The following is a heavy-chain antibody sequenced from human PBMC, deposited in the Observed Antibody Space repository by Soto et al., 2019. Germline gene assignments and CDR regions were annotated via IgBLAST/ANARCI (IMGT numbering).Heavy chain of an antibody. V-gene: IGHV1-69*01. CDR1: GGTFSSYA. Sequence: QVQLVQSGAEVKKPGSSVKVSYKASGGTFSSYAISWVRQAPGQGLEWMGGIIPIFGTANYAQKFQGRVTITADESTSTAYMELSSLRSEDTAVYYCARVVAVARQRYWYFDLWGRGTLVTVSS. J-gene: IGHJ2*01. D-gene: IGHD6-19*01. CDR3: ARVVAVARQRYWYFDL. CDR2: IIPIFGTA.